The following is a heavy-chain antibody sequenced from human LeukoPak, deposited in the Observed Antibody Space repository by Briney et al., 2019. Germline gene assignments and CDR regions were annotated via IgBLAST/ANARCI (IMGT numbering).Heavy chain of an antibody. J-gene: IGHJ3*02. Sequence: SETLSLTCTVSGGSISNYYWSWIRQPAGKGLEWIGRVYTSGSTNYNPSLKSRVTMSVDTSKNQFSLKLNSVTAADTAVYYCARGEILYSLGGRAFDIWGRGTMVTVSS. V-gene: IGHV4-4*07. CDR1: GGSISNYY. CDR2: VYTSGST. CDR3: ARGEILYSLGGRAFDI. D-gene: IGHD2-8*01.